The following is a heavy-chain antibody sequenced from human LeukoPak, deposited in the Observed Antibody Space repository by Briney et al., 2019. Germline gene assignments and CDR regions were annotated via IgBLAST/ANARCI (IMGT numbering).Heavy chain of an antibody. CDR3: ARDRGYSYGPDY. D-gene: IGHD5-18*01. V-gene: IGHV4-34*01. CDR1: GGSFSGYY. Sequence: SETLSLTCAVYGGSFSGYYWSWIRQPPGKGLEWIGEINHSGSTNYNPSLKSRVTISVDTSKNQFSLELSSVTAADTAVYYCARDRGYSYGPDYWGQGTLVTVSS. J-gene: IGHJ4*02. CDR2: INHSGST.